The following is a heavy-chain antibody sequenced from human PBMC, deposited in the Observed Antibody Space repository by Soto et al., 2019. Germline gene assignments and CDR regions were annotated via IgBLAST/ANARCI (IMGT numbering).Heavy chain of an antibody. J-gene: IGHJ4*02. Sequence: GGSLRLSCAASGGTGDDYAMRWVRQAQGKGLEWVSGISWNSETIDYADSVKGRFTISRDNAKSSLFLQMNSLRPDDTALYYCAKDMKWGGMTTIHYFDSWGQGTLVTVSS. CDR2: ISWNSETI. D-gene: IGHD4-17*01. V-gene: IGHV3-9*01. CDR3: AKDMKWGGMTTIHYFDS. CDR1: GGTGDDYA.